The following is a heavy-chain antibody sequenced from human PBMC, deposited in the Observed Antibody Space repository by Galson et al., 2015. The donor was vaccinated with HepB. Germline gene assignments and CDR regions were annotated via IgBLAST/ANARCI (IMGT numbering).Heavy chain of an antibody. CDR1: GGSISSYY. Sequence: ETLSLTCTVSGGSISSYYWNWIRQPPGKGLEWIGYIYYSASANYNPSLKSRVTISVDTSKNQFSLKLSSVTAADTAVYYCAKSSIAAAGTLTLDYWSQGTLVTVSS. V-gene: IGHV4-59*01. J-gene: IGHJ4*02. CDR2: IYYSASA. CDR3: AKSSIAAAGTLTLDY. D-gene: IGHD6-13*01.